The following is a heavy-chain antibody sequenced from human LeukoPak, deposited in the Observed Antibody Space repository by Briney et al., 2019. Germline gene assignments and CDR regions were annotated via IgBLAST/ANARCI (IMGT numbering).Heavy chain of an antibody. D-gene: IGHD2-2*01. V-gene: IGHV4-30-4*01. J-gene: IGHJ6*02. CDR3: ARDRCSSTSCYVRNYYYYGMDV. Sequence: SETLSLTCTVSGGSISSGDYYWSWIRQPPGKGLEWIGYIYYSGSTYYNPSLKSRVTISVDTSKNQFSLKLSSVTAADTAVYYRARDRCSSTSCYVRNYYYYGMDVWGQGTTVTVSS. CDR2: IYYSGST. CDR1: GGSISSGDYY.